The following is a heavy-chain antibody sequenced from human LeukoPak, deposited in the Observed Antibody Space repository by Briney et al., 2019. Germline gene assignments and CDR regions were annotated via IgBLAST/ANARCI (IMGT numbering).Heavy chain of an antibody. D-gene: IGHD6-19*01. Sequence: GGSLRLSCAASGFTFSSYAMYWVRQAPGKGLEWVAVISYDGSNKYYADSVKGRFTISRDNSRNTLYLQMNSLRAEDTAVYYCARDPEVAAPPDYWGQGTLVTVSS. CDR2: ISYDGSNK. J-gene: IGHJ4*02. CDR1: GFTFSSYA. CDR3: ARDPEVAAPPDY. V-gene: IGHV3-30*04.